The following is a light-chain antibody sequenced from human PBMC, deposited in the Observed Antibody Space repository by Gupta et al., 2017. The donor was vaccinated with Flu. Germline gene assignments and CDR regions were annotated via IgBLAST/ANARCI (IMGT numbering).Light chain of an antibody. V-gene: IGKV1-5*03. CDR3: KQYSSYPLT. J-gene: IGKJ5*01. CDR2: KAS. Sequence: YKASSVHSGVPSRFSGSGSGTEFTLTITSLQPDDFATYSCKQYSSYPLTFGQGTXLE.